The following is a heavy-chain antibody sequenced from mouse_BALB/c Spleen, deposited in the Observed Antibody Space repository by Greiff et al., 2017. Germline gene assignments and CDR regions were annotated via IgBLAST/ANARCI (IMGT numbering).Heavy chain of an antibody. D-gene: IGHD2-14*01. CDR1: GFTFSSYG. V-gene: IGHV5-6*01. CDR2: ISSGGSYT. Sequence: EVNVVESGGDLVKPGGSLKLSCAASGFTFSSYGMSWVRQTPDKRLEWVATISSGGSYTYYPDSVKGRFTISRDNAKNTLYLQMSSLKSEDTAMYYCAKGAYYRYDGDDYAMDYWGQGTSVTVAS. CDR3: AKGAYYRYDGDDYAMDY. J-gene: IGHJ4*01.